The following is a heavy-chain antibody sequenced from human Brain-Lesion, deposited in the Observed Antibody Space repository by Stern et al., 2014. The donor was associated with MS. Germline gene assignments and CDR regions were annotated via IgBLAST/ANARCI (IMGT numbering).Heavy chain of an antibody. Sequence: VQLVQSGAEVKKPGASVKVSCKTSGYIFTGYYIHSVRQAPGQGLEWMAWINPNTCGPKHAQKFQGRVTMSRDTSISTAYVELSSLTSDDTAVYYCARDQRGITIFGVVTDYYYLGMDVWGQGTTVTVSS. D-gene: IGHD3-3*01. CDR2: INPNTCGP. J-gene: IGHJ6*02. V-gene: IGHV1-2*02. CDR1: GYIFTGYY. CDR3: ARDQRGITIFGVVTDYYYLGMDV.